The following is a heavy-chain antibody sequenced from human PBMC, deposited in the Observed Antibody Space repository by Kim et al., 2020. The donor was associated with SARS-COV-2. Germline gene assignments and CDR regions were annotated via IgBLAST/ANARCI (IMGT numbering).Heavy chain of an antibody. D-gene: IGHD6-13*01. CDR3: AKDCPTGYSSSWYYYYYGMDV. Sequence: GGSLRLSCAASGFTFSSYAMSWVRQAPGKGLEWVSAISGSGGSTYYADSVKGRFTISRDNSKNTLYLQMNSLRAEDTAVYYCAKDCPTGYSSSWYYYYYGMDVWGQGTTVTVSS. V-gene: IGHV3-23*01. CDR1: GFTFSSYA. CDR2: ISGSGGST. J-gene: IGHJ6*02.